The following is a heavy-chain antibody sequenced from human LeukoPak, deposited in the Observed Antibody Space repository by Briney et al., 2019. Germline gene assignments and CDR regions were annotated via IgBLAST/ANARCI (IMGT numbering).Heavy chain of an antibody. V-gene: IGHV3-30-3*01. CDR2: ISYDGSNK. CDR1: GFTFSSYA. Sequence: GGSLRPSCAASGFTFSSYAMHWVRQAPGKGLEWVAVISYDGSNKYYADSVKGRFTISRDNSKNTLYLQMNSLRAEDTAVYYCARVSNWGYEDYWGQGTLVTVSS. D-gene: IGHD7-27*01. CDR3: ARVSNWGYEDY. J-gene: IGHJ4*02.